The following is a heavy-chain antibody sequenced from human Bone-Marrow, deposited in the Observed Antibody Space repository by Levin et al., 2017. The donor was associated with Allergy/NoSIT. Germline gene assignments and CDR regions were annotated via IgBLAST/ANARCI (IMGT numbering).Heavy chain of an antibody. CDR3: ARDLAVVAATVNYYYYYGMDV. CDR1: GFTFSSYW. D-gene: IGHD2-15*01. CDR2: IKQDGSEK. Sequence: GGSLRLSCAASGFTFSSYWMSWVRQAPGKGLEWVANIKQDGSEKYYVDSVKGRFTISRDNAKNSLYLQMNSLRAEDTAVYYCARDLAVVAATVNYYYYYGMDVWGQGTTVTVSS. J-gene: IGHJ6*02. V-gene: IGHV3-7*01.